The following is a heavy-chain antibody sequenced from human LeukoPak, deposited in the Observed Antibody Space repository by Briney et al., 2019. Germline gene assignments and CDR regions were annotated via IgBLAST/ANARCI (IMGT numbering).Heavy chain of an antibody. V-gene: IGHV3-30*02. D-gene: IGHD3-10*02. CDR1: GFTFSTSV. CDR3: AELGITMIGGV. CDR2: IRFDGSEK. Sequence: PGGSLRLSCAASGFTFSTSVMHWVRQAPGKGLEWLSFIRFDGSEKYYADSVKARFSISRDNSMNTLYLQMNSLRPEDTAVYYCAELGITMIGGVWGKGTTVTISS. J-gene: IGHJ6*04.